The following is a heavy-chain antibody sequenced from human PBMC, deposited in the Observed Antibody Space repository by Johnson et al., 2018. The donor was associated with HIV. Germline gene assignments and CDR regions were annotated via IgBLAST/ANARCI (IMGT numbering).Heavy chain of an antibody. CDR2: ISSNGGST. D-gene: IGHD3-9*01. V-gene: IGHV3-64*01. Sequence: VQLVESGGGLIQPGGSLRLSCAASGFSFSTYAMHWVRQAPGKGLEYVSAISSNGGSTFYANSVKGRFTIFRDNSKGTLYLQMGSLRAEDTAFYYCAKHRGFDWFFDAFDIWGQGTMVTVSS. CDR3: AKHRGFDWFFDAFDI. CDR1: GFSFSTYA. J-gene: IGHJ3*02.